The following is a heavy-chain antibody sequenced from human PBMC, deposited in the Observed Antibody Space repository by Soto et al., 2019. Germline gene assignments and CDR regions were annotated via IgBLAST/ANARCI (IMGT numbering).Heavy chain of an antibody. CDR3: TAVSESTSHYYYYGVDV. Sequence: GGSLRLSRAASGFILSNSWLTWALQPPGKGMEWVGRIKSKTDGGTTAYAAPVKGRFTITRDDSKNTLYLQMNSLKTEDTAVYHCTAVSESTSHYYYYGVDVWGQGIRLTVYS. J-gene: IGHJ6*02. D-gene: IGHD2-2*01. CDR1: GFILSNSW. CDR2: IKSKTDGGTT. V-gene: IGHV3-15*01.